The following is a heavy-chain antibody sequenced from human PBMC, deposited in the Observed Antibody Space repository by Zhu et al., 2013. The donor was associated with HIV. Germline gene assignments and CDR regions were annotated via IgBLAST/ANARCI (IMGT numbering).Heavy chain of an antibody. CDR1: GFTFSNAW. V-gene: IGHV3-15*01. J-gene: IGHJ3*02. CDR2: IKSNVDGGTT. Sequence: EVQLVESGGGLVKPGGSLRLSCAASGFTFSNAWMTWVRQAPGKGLEWVGRIKSNVDGGTTDYAAPVKDRFTISRDDSRNTLSLQMSSLKTEDTAVYYCTRGYSGIQIYAFDIWGQGTMVTVSS. CDR3: TRGYSGIQIYAFDI. D-gene: IGHD1-26*01.